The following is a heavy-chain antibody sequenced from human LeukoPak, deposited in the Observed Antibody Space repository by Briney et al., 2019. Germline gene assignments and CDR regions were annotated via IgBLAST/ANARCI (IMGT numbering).Heavy chain of an antibody. CDR2: MNPNSGNT. CDR1: GYTFTSYD. D-gene: IGHD3-22*01. V-gene: IGHV1-8*03. CDR3: ARGYDIPPSTASYFDY. Sequence: ASVKVSCKASGYTFTSYDINWVRQATGQGLEWMGWMNPNSGNTGYAQKFQGRVTITRNTSISTAYMELSSLRSDDTAVYYCARGYDIPPSTASYFDYWGQGTLVTVSS. J-gene: IGHJ4*02.